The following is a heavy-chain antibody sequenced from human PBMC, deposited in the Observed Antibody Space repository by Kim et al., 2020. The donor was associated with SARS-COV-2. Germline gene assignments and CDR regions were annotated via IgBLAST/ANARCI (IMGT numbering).Heavy chain of an antibody. J-gene: IGHJ4*02. D-gene: IGHD6-13*01. CDR2: ISYDGSNK. Sequence: LSLTCAASGFTFSSYGMHWVRQAPGKGLEWVAVISYDGSNKYYADSVKGRFTISRDNSKNTLYLQMNSLRAEDTAVYYCACQYSSTFDYWGQGTLVT. CDR3: ACQYSSTFDY. V-gene: IGHV3-30*03. CDR1: GFTFSSYG.